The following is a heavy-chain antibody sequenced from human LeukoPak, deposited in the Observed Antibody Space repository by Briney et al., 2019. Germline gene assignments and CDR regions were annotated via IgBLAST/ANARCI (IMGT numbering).Heavy chain of an antibody. J-gene: IGHJ4*02. CDR1: GFTFSSYA. Sequence: PGGSLRLSCAASGFTFSSYAMHWVRQAPGKGLEWVAVISYDGSNRYYADSVKGRFTISRDNSKNTLYLQMNSLRAEDTAVYYCATLHIAARPGFDYWGQGTLVTVSS. CDR2: ISYDGSNR. D-gene: IGHD6-6*01. CDR3: ATLHIAARPGFDY. V-gene: IGHV3-30-3*01.